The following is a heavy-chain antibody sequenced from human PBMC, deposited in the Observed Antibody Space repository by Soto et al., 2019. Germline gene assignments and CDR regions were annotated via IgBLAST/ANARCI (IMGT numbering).Heavy chain of an antibody. CDR3: ARDAPTVVTLLLTGWFDP. CDR2: IIPILGIA. V-gene: IGHV1-69*08. CDR1: GGTFSSYT. D-gene: IGHD3-9*01. J-gene: IGHJ5*02. Sequence: QVQLVQSGAEVKKPGSSVKVSCKASGGTFSSYTISWVRQAPGQGLEWMGRIIPILGIANYAQKFQGRVTITADKSTSTAYMELSSLRSEDTAVYYCARDAPTVVTLLLTGWFDPWGQGTLVTVSS.